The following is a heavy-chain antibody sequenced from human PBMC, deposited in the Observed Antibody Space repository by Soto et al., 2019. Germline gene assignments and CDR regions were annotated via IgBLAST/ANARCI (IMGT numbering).Heavy chain of an antibody. CDR2: ISGSGGST. CDR1: GFTFSSYA. J-gene: IGHJ6*02. Sequence: GGSLRLSCAASGFTFSSYAMSWVRQAPGKGLEWVSAISGSGGSTYYADSVKGRFTISRDNSKNTLYLQMNSLRAEDTAVYYCAKGTNHPTLSRVRMDVWGQGTTVTVSS. V-gene: IGHV3-23*01. CDR3: AKGTNHPTLSRVRMDV. D-gene: IGHD6-6*01.